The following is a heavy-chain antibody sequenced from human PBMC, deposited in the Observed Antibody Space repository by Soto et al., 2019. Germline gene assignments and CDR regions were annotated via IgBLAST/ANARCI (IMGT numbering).Heavy chain of an antibody. V-gene: IGHV3-7*01. CDR1: GFTLSTFF. CDR3: ARVWQHDSSWYRHLDY. D-gene: IGHD6-13*01. J-gene: IGHJ4*02. CDR2: IKQDGNEK. Sequence: EVHLVESGGGSVQPGGSLRLSCTASGFTLSTFFMIWVRQAPGKGLEWVANIKQDGNEKYYVESVKGRFTISRDNAKNSLYLEMNSLRAEDTAVYYCARVWQHDSSWYRHLDYWGQGTLVTVSS.